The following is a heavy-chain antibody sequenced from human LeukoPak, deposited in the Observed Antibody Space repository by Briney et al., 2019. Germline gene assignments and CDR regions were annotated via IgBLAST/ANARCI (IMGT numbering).Heavy chain of an antibody. CDR2: ISGDDGSI. CDR1: GFTFDDYA. D-gene: IGHD6-13*01. V-gene: IGHV3-43*02. Sequence: HSGGSLRLSCAASGFTFDDYAIYWVRQGPGKGLEWVSLISGDDGSIYYADSVKGRSTISRDNSKNSLYLQMNSLRTEDTALYYCAKEDYSSSWYALDYWGQGTLVTVSS. J-gene: IGHJ4*02. CDR3: AKEDYSSSWYALDY.